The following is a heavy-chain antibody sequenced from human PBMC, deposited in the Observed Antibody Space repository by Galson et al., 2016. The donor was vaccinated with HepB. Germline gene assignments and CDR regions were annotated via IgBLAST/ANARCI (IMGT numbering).Heavy chain of an antibody. CDR3: ARVAGRPRSTSCSRCLGF. CDR2: INPSGGST. J-gene: IGHJ4*02. Sequence: SVKVSCKASGYTFTSYYMHWVRQAPGQGLEWMGIINPSGGSTSYAQKFQGRVTMTRDTSTSTVYMELRSLRSEDTAVYYCARVAGRPRSTSCSRCLGFWGQGTLVTVSS. V-gene: IGHV1-46*01. D-gene: IGHD2-2*01. CDR1: GYTFTSYY.